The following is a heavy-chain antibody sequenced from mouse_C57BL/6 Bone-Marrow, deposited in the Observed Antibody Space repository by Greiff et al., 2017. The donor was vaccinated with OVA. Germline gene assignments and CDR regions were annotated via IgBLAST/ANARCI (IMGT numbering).Heavy chain of an antibody. CDR3: TRLLDAMDY. J-gene: IGHJ4*01. CDR1: GFTFRSYA. Sequence: SGEVLVNPLWSLKLSCAASGFTFRSYAMSWVRQTPEKRLEWVAYISSGGDYIYYADTVKGRFTISRDNARNTLYLQMSSRKSEDTAMYYCTRLLDAMDYWGQGTSVTVSS. CDR2: ISSGGDYI. D-gene: IGHD2-1*01. V-gene: IGHV5-9-1*02.